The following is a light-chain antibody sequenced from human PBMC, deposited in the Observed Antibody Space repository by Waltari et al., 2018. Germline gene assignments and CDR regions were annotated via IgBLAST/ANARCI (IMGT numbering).Light chain of an antibody. Sequence: EIVLTPSPGSMSSSPGESVTLPSRASQSVTRALAWYQQNPGQAPRLLIFGASNRATGIPDRFSGSGFETDFSLTISRLEPEDFAVYYCQHYVRLPATFGRGTKVEIK. V-gene: IGKV3-20*01. CDR3: QHYVRLPAT. CDR1: QSVTRA. CDR2: GAS. J-gene: IGKJ1*01.